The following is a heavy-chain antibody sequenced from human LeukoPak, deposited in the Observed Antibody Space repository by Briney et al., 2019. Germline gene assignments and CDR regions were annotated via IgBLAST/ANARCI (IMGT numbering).Heavy chain of an antibody. D-gene: IGHD3-16*01. Sequence: GGSLRLSCAASGLTFSDYAMTWVRQAPGKGLEWVSGISGRGGSTYYADSVKGRFTISRDNSKNTLYLQMNSLRAEDTAVYYCAKDRDVWGSLLDYWGQGTLVTVSS. J-gene: IGHJ4*02. V-gene: IGHV3-23*01. CDR3: AKDRDVWGSLLDY. CDR1: GLTFSDYA. CDR2: ISGRGGST.